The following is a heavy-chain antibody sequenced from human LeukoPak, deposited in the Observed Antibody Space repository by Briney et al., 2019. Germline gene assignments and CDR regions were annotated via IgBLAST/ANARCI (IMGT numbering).Heavy chain of an antibody. CDR1: GGSFSSEA. CDR2: IIPIFGTA. J-gene: IGHJ4*02. V-gene: IGHV1-69*05. D-gene: IGHD2-15*01. Sequence: ASVKVSCKAFGGSFSSEAISWVRQAPGQGLEWMGGIIPIFGTANYAQKFQGRVTITTDESTSTAYMEVSSLRSEDTAVYYCGRKAGDCGGGSCYSMDYWGQGTLVTVSS. CDR3: GRKAGDCGGGSCYSMDY.